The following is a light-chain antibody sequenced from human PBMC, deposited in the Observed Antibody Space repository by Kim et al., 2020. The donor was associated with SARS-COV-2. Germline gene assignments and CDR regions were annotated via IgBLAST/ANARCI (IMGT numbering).Light chain of an antibody. CDR1: TNKVGKQG. V-gene: IGLV10-54*04. J-gene: IGLJ3*02. CDR2: RNN. Sequence: QTATRTCTGNTNKVGKQGATWLQHHQGHPPKLLSYRNNNRPSGISERFSTSRSGYTASLTITGLQPEDEADYYCAAWDVSLSAWVFGGGTQLTVL. CDR3: AAWDVSLSAWV.